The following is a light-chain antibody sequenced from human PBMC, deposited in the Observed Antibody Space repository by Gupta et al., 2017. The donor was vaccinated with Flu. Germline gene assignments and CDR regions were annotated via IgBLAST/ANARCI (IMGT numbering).Light chain of an antibody. V-gene: IGKV3-11*01. CDR3: QKRSNWPPYT. CDR1: QSVSTY. Sequence: EIVLTQSPATMSLSPGERATLFCRASQSVSTYLACYQHKPGQAPRLLIYEASNMATGIPARFSGSGSGTDFTLTISSLEPEDFAVYYCQKRSNWPPYTCGQGTRLEI. J-gene: IGKJ2*01. CDR2: EAS.